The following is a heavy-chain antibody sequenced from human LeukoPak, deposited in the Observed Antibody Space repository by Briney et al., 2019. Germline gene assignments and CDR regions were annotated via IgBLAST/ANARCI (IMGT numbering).Heavy chain of an antibody. CDR2: ISYDGSNK. V-gene: IGHV3-30*04. D-gene: IGHD3-10*01. J-gene: IGHJ6*04. Sequence: GRSLRLSCAASGFTFSSYAMHWVRQAPGMGLEWVAVISYDGSNKYYADSVKGRFTISRDNSKNTLYLQMNSLRAEDTAVYYCARSSGWGVIIIPYYYYGMDVWGKGTTVTVSS. CDR1: GFTFSSYA. CDR3: ARSSGWGVIIIPYYYYGMDV.